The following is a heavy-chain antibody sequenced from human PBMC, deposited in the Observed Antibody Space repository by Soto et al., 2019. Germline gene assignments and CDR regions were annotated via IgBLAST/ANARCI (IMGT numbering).Heavy chain of an antibody. CDR1: GYTLTSYY. D-gene: IGHD3-9*01. CDR3: GRGLNVNLPSLTF. Sequence: ASVKVSCKAPGYTLTSYYMHWVRQAPGQGLEWMGIINPSGGSTNYAQKFQGRVTMTRDTSTSTVYMELSSLRSEDTAAYYCGRGLNVNLPSLTFWGRGTLST. CDR2: INPSGGST. J-gene: IGHJ4*02. V-gene: IGHV1-46*01.